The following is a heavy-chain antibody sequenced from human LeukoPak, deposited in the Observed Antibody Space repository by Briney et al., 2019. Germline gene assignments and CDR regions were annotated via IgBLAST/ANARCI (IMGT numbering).Heavy chain of an antibody. D-gene: IGHD6-13*01. V-gene: IGHV4-39*07. CDR3: ARDAYRSIAAAGTDY. J-gene: IGHJ4*02. Sequence: PSETLSLTCTVSGGSISSSSYYWGWIRQPPGKGLEWIGSIYYSGSTYYNPSLKSRVTISLDTSKNQFSLKVSSVTAADTAVYYCARDAYRSIAAAGTDYWGQGTLVTVSS. CDR1: GGSISSSSYY. CDR2: IYYSGST.